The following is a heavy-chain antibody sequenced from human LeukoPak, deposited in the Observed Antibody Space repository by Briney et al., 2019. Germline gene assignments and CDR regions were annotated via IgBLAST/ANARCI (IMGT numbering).Heavy chain of an antibody. CDR3: ARDPHDYYDSSGYPDY. D-gene: IGHD3-22*01. Sequence: PSGTLSLTCAVSGGSISSSNWWSWVRQPPGKGLEWIGEIYHSGSTNYNPSLKSRVTISVDKSKNQFSLKLSSVTAADTAVYYCARDPHDYYDSSGYPDYWGQGTLVTVSS. J-gene: IGHJ4*02. CDR2: IYHSGST. V-gene: IGHV4-4*02. CDR1: GGSISSSNW.